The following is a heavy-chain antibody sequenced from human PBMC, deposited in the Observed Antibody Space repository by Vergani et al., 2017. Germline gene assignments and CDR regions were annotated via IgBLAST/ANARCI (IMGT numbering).Heavy chain of an antibody. J-gene: IGHJ4*02. CDR2: IYYSGST. CDR3: ASQILGYCSSTSCPFDY. CDR1: GGSISSGDYY. Sequence: QVQLQESGPGLVKPSQTLSITCTVSGGSISSGDYYWSWIRQPPGKGLEWIGYIYYSGSTYYNPSLKSRVTISVDTSKNQFSLKLSSVTAADTAVYYCASQILGYCSSTSCPFDYWGQGTLVTVSS. V-gene: IGHV4-30-4*01. D-gene: IGHD2-2*01.